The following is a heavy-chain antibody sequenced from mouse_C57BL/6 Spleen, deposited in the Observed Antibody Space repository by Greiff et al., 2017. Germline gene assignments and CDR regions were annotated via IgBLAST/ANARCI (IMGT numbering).Heavy chain of an antibody. D-gene: IGHD2-3*01. V-gene: IGHV10-1*01. CDR1: GFSFNTYA. Sequence: EVKLLESGGGLVQPKGSLKLSCAASGFSFNTYAMNWVRQAPGKGLEWVARIRSKSNNYATYYADSVKDRFTISRDDSESMLYLQMNNVKTEDTAMYYCVRQRGDGYYGGYFDVWGTGTTVTVSS. J-gene: IGHJ1*03. CDR2: IRSKSNNYAT. CDR3: VRQRGDGYYGGYFDV.